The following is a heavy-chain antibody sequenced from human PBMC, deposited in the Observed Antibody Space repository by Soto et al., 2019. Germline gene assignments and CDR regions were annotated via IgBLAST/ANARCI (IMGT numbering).Heavy chain of an antibody. CDR2: IDASVST. CDR1: DGSISTYY. Sequence: SETLSLTCTVSDGSISTYYCNWIRQPAGKGLEWIGRIDASVSTDYDPSLKSRVTMSVDTSKNQFSLRLSSVTAADTAVYYCARARRGYYDSSGYYYVYCEYWGKGNMVSVSS. J-gene: IGHJ4*01. D-gene: IGHD3-22*01. CDR3: ARARRGYYDSSGYYYVYCEY. V-gene: IGHV4-4*07.